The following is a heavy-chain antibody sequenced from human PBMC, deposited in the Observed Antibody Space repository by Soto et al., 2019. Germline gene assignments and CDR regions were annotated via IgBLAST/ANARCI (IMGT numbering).Heavy chain of an antibody. CDR1: GFTFKSWA. CDR3: ARVRSYSYGQGYGMDV. J-gene: IGHJ6*02. V-gene: IGHV3-21*01. CDR2: ISSSSGYI. Sequence: EVQLLESGGGLVQPGGSLRLSCAASGFTFKSWALSWVRQAPGKGLEWVSGISSSSGYIYYADSVKGRFTISRDDAKNSLSLQMNSLRAEDTAVYYCARVRSYSYGQGYGMDVWGQGTTVTVSS. D-gene: IGHD5-18*01.